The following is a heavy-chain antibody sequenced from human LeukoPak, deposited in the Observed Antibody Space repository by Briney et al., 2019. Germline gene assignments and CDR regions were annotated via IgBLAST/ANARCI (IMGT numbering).Heavy chain of an antibody. V-gene: IGHV4-4*07. CDR2: IYTSGHT. J-gene: IGHJ4*02. D-gene: IGHD1-26*01. CDR3: TARIVGVPFDY. CDR1: GDSVKNHY. Sequence: SETLSLNCTVSGDSVKNHYWSWIRQPAGKGLEWIGRIYTSGHTKYNPSLESRVTMSVDTSRNQISLRLSSGTAADTAVYYCTARIVGVPFDYWGQGTLVTASS.